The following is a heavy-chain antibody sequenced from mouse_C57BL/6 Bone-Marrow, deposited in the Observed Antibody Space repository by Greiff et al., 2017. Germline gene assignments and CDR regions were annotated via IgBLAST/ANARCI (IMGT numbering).Heavy chain of an antibody. Sequence: VQLQQPGAELVKPGASVKLSCKASGYTFTSYWMQWVKQRPGQGLEWIGEIDPSDSYTTYNQKFKGKATLTVDTSSSTAYMQLSSLTSGDAAVYYCARGGFAYWGQGTLVTVSA. CDR2: IDPSDSYT. J-gene: IGHJ3*01. CDR3: ARGGFAY. CDR1: GYTFTSYW. V-gene: IGHV1-50*01.